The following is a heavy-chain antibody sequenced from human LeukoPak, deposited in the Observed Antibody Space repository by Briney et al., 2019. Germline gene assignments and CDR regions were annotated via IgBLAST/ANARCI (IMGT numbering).Heavy chain of an antibody. CDR2: IRYDGSNK. D-gene: IGHD3-3*01. CDR3: ARGLFGVINPTDY. CDR1: GFTFSSYG. J-gene: IGHJ4*02. Sequence: GGSLRLSCAASGFTFSSYGMHWVRQAPGKGLEWVAFIRYDGSNKYYADSVKGRFTISRDNAKDSLYLQMNSLRVEDTAVYFCARGLFGVINPTDYWGQGTLVTVSS. V-gene: IGHV3-30*02.